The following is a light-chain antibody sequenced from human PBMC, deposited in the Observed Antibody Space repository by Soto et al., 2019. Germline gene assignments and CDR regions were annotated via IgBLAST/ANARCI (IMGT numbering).Light chain of an antibody. CDR1: QSVGSR. J-gene: IGKJ5*01. Sequence: WWFQGRKGVVSGGASQSVGSRLAWYQQKPGQAPRLLISGASSRATGIPDRFSGSGSATDLTRTISRVDPADFAFYYCQPYFTSPITFGLGTRLEIK. CDR2: GAS. CDR3: QPYFTSPIT. V-gene: IGKV3-20*01.